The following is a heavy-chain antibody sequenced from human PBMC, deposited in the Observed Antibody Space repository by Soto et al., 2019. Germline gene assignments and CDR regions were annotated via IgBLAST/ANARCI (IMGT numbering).Heavy chain of an antibody. CDR2: ISSSGSTI. V-gene: IGHV3-48*02. Sequence: EVQLVESGGGLVQPGGSLRLSCAASGFTFSSYSMNWVRQAPGKGLEWVSYISSSGSTIYYADSVKGRFTISRDNAKNSXYXXXXXXXDXDTAXYXXXXXLRMVYAIDFDYWGQGTLVTVSS. CDR1: GFTFSSYS. CDR3: XXXLRMVYAIDFDY. J-gene: IGHJ4*02. D-gene: IGHD2-8*01.